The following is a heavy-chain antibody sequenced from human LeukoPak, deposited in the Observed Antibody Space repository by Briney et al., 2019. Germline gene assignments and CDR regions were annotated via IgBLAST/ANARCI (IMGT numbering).Heavy chain of an antibody. J-gene: IGHJ3*02. CDR2: IYTGGST. V-gene: IGHV3-66*01. CDR1: GFTVSNNY. CDR3: ARENTMIRGVPRGFDI. D-gene: IGHD3-10*01. Sequence: PGGSLRLSCAASGFTVSNNYMSWVRQAPGKVLEWVSLIYTGGSTDYADSVKGRFTISRDNSKNTLYLQMNSLRAEDTAVHYCARENTMIRGVPRGFDIWGQGTMVTVSS.